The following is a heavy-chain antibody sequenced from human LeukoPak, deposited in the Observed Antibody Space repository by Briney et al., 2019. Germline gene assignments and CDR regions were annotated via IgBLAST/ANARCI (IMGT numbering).Heavy chain of an antibody. CDR2: INGNGRIT. CDR3: ARGSVQLWLRDTYYYMDV. CDR1: GFTFDDYA. V-gene: IGHV3-20*04. D-gene: IGHD5-18*01. J-gene: IGHJ6*03. Sequence: GGSLRLSCAASGFTFDDYAMNWVRQVPGRGLEWVSGINGNGRITEYADSVKDRFTTSRQNTKNSLYLYMNNLGGEDTALYFCARGSVQLWLRDTYYYMDVWGKGTTVTVSS.